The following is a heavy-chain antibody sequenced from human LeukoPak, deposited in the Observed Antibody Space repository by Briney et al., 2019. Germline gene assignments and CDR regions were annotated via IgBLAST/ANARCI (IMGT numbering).Heavy chain of an antibody. Sequence: SETLSLTCAVYGGSFSGYYWSWIRQPPRKGLEWIGEINHSGSTNYNPSLKSRVTISVDTSKNQFSLKLSSVTAADTAVYYCARGQQLVPGAFDIWGQGTMVTVSS. V-gene: IGHV4-34*01. CDR1: GGSFSGYY. CDR3: ARGQQLVPGAFDI. J-gene: IGHJ3*02. D-gene: IGHD6-13*01. CDR2: INHSGST.